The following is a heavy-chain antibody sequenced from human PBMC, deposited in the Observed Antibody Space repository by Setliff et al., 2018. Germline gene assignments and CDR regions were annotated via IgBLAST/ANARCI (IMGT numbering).Heavy chain of an antibody. CDR1: GGSISSYY. J-gene: IGHJ4*02. D-gene: IGHD3-10*01. CDR3: ARARTGHVGY. Sequence: SETLSLTCTVSGGSISSYYWSWIRQPPGKGLEWIGYIYYSGSTNYNPSLKSRVTISVDTSKNQFSLKLSSVTAADTAVYYCARARTGHVGYWGQGTLVTVSS. V-gene: IGHV4-59*01. CDR2: IYYSGST.